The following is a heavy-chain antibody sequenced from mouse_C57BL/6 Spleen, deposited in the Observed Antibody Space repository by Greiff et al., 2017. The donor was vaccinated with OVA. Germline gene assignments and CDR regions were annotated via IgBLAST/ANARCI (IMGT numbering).Heavy chain of an antibody. CDR2: IYPGSGST. D-gene: IGHD1-1*01. V-gene: IGHV1-55*01. Sequence: QVQLQQPGAELVKPGASVKMSCKASGYTFTSYWITWVKQRPGQGLEWIGDIYPGSGSTNYNEKFKGKATLTVDTSSSTAYMQLSSLTSEDSAVYYCAGGYYGSGWFAYWGQGTLVTVSA. J-gene: IGHJ3*01. CDR1: GYTFTSYW. CDR3: AGGYYGSGWFAY.